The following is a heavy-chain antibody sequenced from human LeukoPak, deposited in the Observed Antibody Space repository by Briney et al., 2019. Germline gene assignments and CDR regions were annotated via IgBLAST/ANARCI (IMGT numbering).Heavy chain of an antibody. CDR2: INWNGGSR. D-gene: IGHD3-3*01. V-gene: IGHV3-20*01. Sequence: PGGSLRLSCAASGFTFDDYGMSWVRQAPGKGLEWVSGINWNGGSRGYADSVKGRFTISRDNAKNFLSLEMDSLRAEDTALYHCVRDRSLGYGSYIDYWGQGILVTVSS. J-gene: IGHJ4*02. CDR1: GFTFDDYG. CDR3: VRDRSLGYGSYIDY.